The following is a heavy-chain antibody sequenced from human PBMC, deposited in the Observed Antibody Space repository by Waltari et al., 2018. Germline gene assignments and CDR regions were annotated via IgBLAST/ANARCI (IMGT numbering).Heavy chain of an antibody. Sequence: EVQLVESGGGLVQPGRSLRLSCAASGFTFADYAMHWVRQAPGKGLEWVSGISWNSGSIGYADSVKGRFTISRDNAKNSLYLQMNSLRAEDTALYYCAKGPVRTMVRGVDYWGQGTLVTVSS. J-gene: IGHJ4*02. CDR1: GFTFADYA. CDR3: AKGPVRTMVRGVDY. CDR2: ISWNSGSI. D-gene: IGHD3-10*01. V-gene: IGHV3-9*01.